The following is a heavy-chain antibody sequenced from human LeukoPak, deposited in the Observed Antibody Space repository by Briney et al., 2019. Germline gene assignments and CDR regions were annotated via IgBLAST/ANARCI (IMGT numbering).Heavy chain of an antibody. Sequence: GGSLRLSCAASGFTFSDYWMHWVRQAPGKGLVWVSRINIDGSDTTYADSVKGRFTISRDNAKSTLYLQMNSLRVEDTAVYFCARDRSLTNGGFDYWGQGTLVTVSS. CDR3: ARDRSLTNGGFDY. CDR2: INIDGSDT. CDR1: GFTFSDYW. J-gene: IGHJ4*02. D-gene: IGHD7-27*01. V-gene: IGHV3-74*01.